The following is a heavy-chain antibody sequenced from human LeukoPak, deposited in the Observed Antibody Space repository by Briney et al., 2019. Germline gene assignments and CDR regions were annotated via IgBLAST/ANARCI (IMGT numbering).Heavy chain of an antibody. V-gene: IGHV5-51*01. J-gene: IGHJ3*02. CDR2: IYPGDSDT. Sequence: GESLKISCKGSGYSFATYWIAWVRQMPGKGLDWMGIIYPGDSDTRYSPSFQGQVTISADKSITTAYLQWSSLKASDTAVYYCARGVKGLRGAFDIWGQGTMVTVSS. CDR1: GYSFATYW. D-gene: IGHD3-10*01. CDR3: ARGVKGLRGAFDI.